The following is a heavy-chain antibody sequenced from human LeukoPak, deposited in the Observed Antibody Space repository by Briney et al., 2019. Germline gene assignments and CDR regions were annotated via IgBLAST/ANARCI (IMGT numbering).Heavy chain of an antibody. D-gene: IGHD5-18*01. CDR1: GLTFSDYY. CDR3: AREGSYGANGMDV. Sequence: GGSLRLSCAASGLTFSDYYMSWIRQAPGKGLEWVSYISSSSSYTNYADSVKGRFTISRDNAKNSLYLQMNSLRAEDTAVYYCAREGSYGANGMDVWGQGATVTVSS. V-gene: IGHV3-11*06. CDR2: ISSSSSYT. J-gene: IGHJ6*02.